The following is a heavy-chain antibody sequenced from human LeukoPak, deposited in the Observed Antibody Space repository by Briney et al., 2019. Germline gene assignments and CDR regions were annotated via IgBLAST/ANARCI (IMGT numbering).Heavy chain of an antibody. CDR1: GGSFTAYY. Sequence: SETLSLTCAVSGGSFTAYYWTWTRQSPTKGLEWIGEINNGRNTNYNPSLKSRVTISIDRSKTQFYLNLTSVTAADTAVYYCARLRSHDFWGPGIMVTVSS. V-gene: IGHV4-34*01. CDR2: INNGRNT. J-gene: IGHJ4*02. CDR3: ARLRSHDF.